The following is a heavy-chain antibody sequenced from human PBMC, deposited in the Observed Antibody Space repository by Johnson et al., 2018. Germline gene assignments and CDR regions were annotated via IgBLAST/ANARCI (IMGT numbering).Heavy chain of an antibody. CDR3: AKSPRGVVPEAFDI. Sequence: QVQLVESGAEVKKPGASVKVSCTASGYTFSTYDINWVRQAPGQGLEWMGWMNPKSGNTGYAQEFQGRLTMTRDTSITTVYMELSSLTSEDTAVYYCAKSPRGVVPEAFDIWGQGTMVTVSS. D-gene: IGHD2-2*01. V-gene: IGHV1-8*01. J-gene: IGHJ3*02. CDR1: GYTFSTYD. CDR2: MNPKSGNT.